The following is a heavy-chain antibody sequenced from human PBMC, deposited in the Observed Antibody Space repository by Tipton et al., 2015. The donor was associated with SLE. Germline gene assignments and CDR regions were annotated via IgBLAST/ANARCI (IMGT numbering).Heavy chain of an antibody. CDR2: ISYSGST. Sequence: LRLSCTVSGGSISSYYWSWIRQPPGKGLEWIGYISYSGSTNYNPSLKSRVTISVDTSKNQFSLKLSSVTAADTAVYYCAGEPDYWGQGTLVTVSS. CDR1: GGSISSYY. CDR3: AGEPDY. J-gene: IGHJ4*02. V-gene: IGHV4-59*01.